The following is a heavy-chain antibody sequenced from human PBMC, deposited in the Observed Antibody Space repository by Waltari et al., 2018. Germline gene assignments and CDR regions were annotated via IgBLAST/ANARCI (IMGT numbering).Heavy chain of an antibody. CDR3: ARGFFHDAFDI. CDR1: GFTVSSNY. J-gene: IGHJ3*02. D-gene: IGHD3-10*01. V-gene: IGHV3-66*02. CDR2: IYGGGST. Sequence: EVQLVESGGGLVQPGGSLRLSCAASGFTVSSNYMSWVRQAPGKGLEWVSVIYGGGSTYYADSVKGRFTISRDNSKNTLYLQMNSLRAEDTAVYYCARGFFHDAFDIWGQGTMVTVSS.